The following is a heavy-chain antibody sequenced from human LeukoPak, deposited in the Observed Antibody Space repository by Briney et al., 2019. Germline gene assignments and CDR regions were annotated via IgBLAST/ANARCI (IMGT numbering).Heavy chain of an antibody. Sequence: GGSLRLSCAASGFTFSSYGMHWVRQAPGKGLEWVAVISYDGSNKYYADSVKGRFTISRDNSKNTLYLQMNSLRAEDTAVYYCAKDQVVAATIFLHGMDVWGQGTTVTVSS. J-gene: IGHJ6*02. D-gene: IGHD2-15*01. CDR3: AKDQVVAATIFLHGMDV. V-gene: IGHV3-30*18. CDR1: GFTFSSYG. CDR2: ISYDGSNK.